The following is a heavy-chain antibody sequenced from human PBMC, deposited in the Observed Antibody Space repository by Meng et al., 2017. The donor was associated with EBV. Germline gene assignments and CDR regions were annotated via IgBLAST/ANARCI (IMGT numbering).Heavy chain of an antibody. D-gene: IGHD6-13*01. Sequence: QITLKESGPTLAKPTQTFTLTCTFSGSPLSTSGVGVGWIRQPPGKALEWLALIYWDDDKRYSPALKSRLTITKDTSKNQVVLTMTNMDPVDTATYYCAHRRDEYSSSWYGWFDPWGQGTLVTASS. J-gene: IGHJ5*02. CDR1: GSPLSTSGVG. V-gene: IGHV2-5*02. CDR3: AHRRDEYSSSWYGWFDP. CDR2: IYWDDDK.